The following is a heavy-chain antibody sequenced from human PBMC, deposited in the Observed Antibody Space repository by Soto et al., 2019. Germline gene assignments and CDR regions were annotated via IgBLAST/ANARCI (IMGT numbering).Heavy chain of an antibody. Sequence: GGSLRLSCAASGFTVSSNYMSWVRQAPGKGLEWVSVIYSGGSTYYADSVKGRFTISRDNSKNTLYLQMNSLRAEDTAVYYCARGPYYYDSSGYPFYFDYWGHGTLVTVSS. CDR3: ARGPYYYDSSGYPFYFDY. CDR2: IYSGGST. V-gene: IGHV3-53*01. J-gene: IGHJ4*01. D-gene: IGHD3-22*01. CDR1: GFTVSSNY.